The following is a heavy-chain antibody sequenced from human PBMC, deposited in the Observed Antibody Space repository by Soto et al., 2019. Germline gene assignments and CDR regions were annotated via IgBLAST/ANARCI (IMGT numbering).Heavy chain of an antibody. J-gene: IGHJ6*02. CDR1: GYTFTSYG. V-gene: IGHV1-18*04. Sequence: ASVKVSCKASGYTFTSYGISWVRQAPGQGLEWMGWISAYNGNTNYAQKLQGRVTMTTDTSTSTAYMELRSLRSGDTAVYYCARVGVATLYYYYGMDVWGQGTTVTVSS. CDR3: ARVGVATLYYYYGMDV. CDR2: ISAYNGNT. D-gene: IGHD5-12*01.